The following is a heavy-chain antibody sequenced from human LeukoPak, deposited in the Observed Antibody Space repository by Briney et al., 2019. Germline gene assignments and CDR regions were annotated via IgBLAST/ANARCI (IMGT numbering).Heavy chain of an antibody. V-gene: IGHV4-61*02. CDR1: GGSISSGSYY. D-gene: IGHD6-13*01. CDR3: ARGPNQEFLAAANDAFDI. Sequence: PSETLSLTCTVSGGSISSGSYYWSWIRQPAGKGLEWIGRIYTSGSTNYNPSLKSRVTISVDTSKNQFSLKLSSVTAADTAVYYCARGPNQEFLAAANDAFDIWGQGTMVTVSS. CDR2: IYTSGST. J-gene: IGHJ3*02.